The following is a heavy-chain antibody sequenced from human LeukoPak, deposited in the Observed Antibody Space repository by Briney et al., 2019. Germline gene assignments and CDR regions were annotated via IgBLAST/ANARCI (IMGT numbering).Heavy chain of an antibody. CDR2: ISAYTGNT. Sequence: ASVKVSCKASGYTLTDYAISWVRQAPGQGFEWMGLISAYTGNTDYAQKFQDRITMTTDATTSTAYLELRTLTSDDTDVYYCAREQYQLLYRGHFDFWGQGTLVTVSS. V-gene: IGHV1-18*01. CDR3: AREQYQLLYRGHFDF. CDR1: GYTLTDYA. D-gene: IGHD2-2*02. J-gene: IGHJ4*02.